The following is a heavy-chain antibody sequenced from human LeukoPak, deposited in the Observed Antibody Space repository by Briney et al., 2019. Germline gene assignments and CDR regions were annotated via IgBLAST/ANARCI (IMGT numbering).Heavy chain of an antibody. J-gene: IGHJ4*02. CDR3: ARGAEQQLVHPFDY. CDR1: GFTFSSYA. V-gene: IGHV3-20*04. CDR2: ISGSGGST. Sequence: VGSLRLSCAASGFTFSSYAMSWVRQAPGKGLEWVSAISGSGGSTGYADSVKGRFTISRDNAKNSLYLQMNSLRAEDTALYYCARGAEQQLVHPFDYWGQGTLVTVSS. D-gene: IGHD6-13*01.